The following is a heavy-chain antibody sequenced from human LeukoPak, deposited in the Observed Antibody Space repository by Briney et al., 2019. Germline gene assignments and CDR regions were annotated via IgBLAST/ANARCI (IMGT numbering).Heavy chain of an antibody. Sequence: GGSLRLSCAASGFTFSDYAMSWVRQAPGKGLEWVSAISGNSVSKNYADSVKGRFTISRDNSKNTLYLQMNNPRPEDTAIYYCAKDLFIFRFLEWLIHDYWGQGTLVTVSS. CDR2: ISGNSVSK. CDR1: GFTFSDYA. CDR3: AKDLFIFRFLEWLIHDY. V-gene: IGHV3-23*01. J-gene: IGHJ4*02. D-gene: IGHD3-3*01.